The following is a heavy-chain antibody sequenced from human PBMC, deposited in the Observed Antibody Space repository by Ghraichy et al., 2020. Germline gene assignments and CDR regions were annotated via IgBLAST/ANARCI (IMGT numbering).Heavy chain of an antibody. CDR1: GFTFSSHY. Sequence: GESLNISCAASGFTFSSHYMSWVRQAPGKGLEWVANIKQDGIEKFYVDSVKGRFAISRDDAKNSLYLQMSSLRAEDTAVYFCVRESIVNVPRVMDDVFDIWGQGTKVTVSS. V-gene: IGHV3-7*03. J-gene: IGHJ3*02. D-gene: IGHD2-21*01. CDR2: IKQDGIEK. CDR3: VRESIVNVPRVMDDVFDI.